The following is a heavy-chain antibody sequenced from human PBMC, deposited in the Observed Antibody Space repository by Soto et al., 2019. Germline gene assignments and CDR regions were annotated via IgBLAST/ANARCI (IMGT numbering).Heavy chain of an antibody. CDR1: GGSINNHY. D-gene: IGHD4-17*01. V-gene: IGHV4-59*11. Sequence: SETLSLTCTVSGGSINNHYWSWIRQPPGKGLEWIGYIYYTGSTNYNPSLKSRITINADTSKNQFSLHLNSVTPEDTAVYYCARGTTSLLRLYYFDSWGQGTLVTVSS. CDR2: IYYTGST. J-gene: IGHJ4*02. CDR3: ARGTTSLLRLYYFDS.